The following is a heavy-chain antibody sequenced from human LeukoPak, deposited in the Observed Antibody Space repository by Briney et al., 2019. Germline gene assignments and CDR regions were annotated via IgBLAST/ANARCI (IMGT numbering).Heavy chain of an antibody. J-gene: IGHJ4*02. CDR3: ARDYHGSGSLTTFDY. CDR1: GYTFTSFY. CDR2: INPRGGSA. V-gene: IGHV1-46*01. Sequence: ASVKVSCKTSGYTFTSFYMHWVRQAPGQGLEWMGIINPRGGSASSAQKFQGRVTLTRDTSTNTVYMDLSSLRSQDTAVYYCARDYHGSGSLTTFDYWGQGTLVTVSS. D-gene: IGHD3-10*01.